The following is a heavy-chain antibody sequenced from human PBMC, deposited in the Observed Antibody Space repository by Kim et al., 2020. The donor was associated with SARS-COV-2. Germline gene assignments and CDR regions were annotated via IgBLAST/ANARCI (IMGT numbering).Heavy chain of an antibody. D-gene: IGHD3-16*02. Sequence: GGSLRLSCAASGFTFRSFDMRWVRQAPGKGLEWVALIWYDGSNKYYADSVKGRFTISRDNSKNTLYLQMNSLRAEDTAVYYCAKDRMITFGGVIAHMYYFDSWGQGTPVTVSS. CDR3: AKDRMITFGGVIAHMYYFDS. J-gene: IGHJ4*02. CDR2: IWYDGSNK. CDR1: GFTFRSFD. V-gene: IGHV3-33*06.